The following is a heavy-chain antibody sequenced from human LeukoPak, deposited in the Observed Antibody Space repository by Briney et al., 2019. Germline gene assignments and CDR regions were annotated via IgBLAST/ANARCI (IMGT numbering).Heavy chain of an antibody. CDR2: ITYSGTT. J-gene: IGHJ4*02. CDR3: ARDMGDPDY. CDR1: GDSISSSTYSTTYY. V-gene: IGHV4-39*07. D-gene: IGHD3-16*01. Sequence: SETLSLTCTVSGDSISSSTYSTTYYWGWIRQPPGKGLEWIGSITYSGTTHYNASLKSRVTISVDTSKNQFSLKLSSVTAADTAVYYCARDMGDPDYWGQGTLVTVSS.